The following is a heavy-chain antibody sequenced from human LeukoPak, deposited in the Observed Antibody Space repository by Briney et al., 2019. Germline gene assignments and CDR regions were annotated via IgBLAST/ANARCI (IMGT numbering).Heavy chain of an antibody. D-gene: IGHD6-19*01. CDR2: IYYSGST. CDR3: ANENSSGWYGDY. V-gene: IGHV4-39*01. Sequence: PSETLSLTCTVSGGSISSSSYYWGWIRQPPGKGLEWIGSIYYSGSTYFNPSLKSRVTISVDTSKNQFSLKLSSVTAADTAVYYCANENSSGWYGDYWGQGTLVTVSS. CDR1: GGSISSSSYY. J-gene: IGHJ4*02.